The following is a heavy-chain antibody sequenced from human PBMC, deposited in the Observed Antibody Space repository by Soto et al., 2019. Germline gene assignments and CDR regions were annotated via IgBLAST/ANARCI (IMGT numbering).Heavy chain of an antibody. V-gene: IGHV3-9*01. CDR1: GFTFDDYA. CDR3: AKDTSAQLGYCSGVCAFDI. J-gene: IGHJ3*02. CDR2: ISWNSGSI. Sequence: PGGSLRLSCAASGFTFDDYAMHWVRQAPGKGLEWVSGISWNSGSIGYADSVKGRFTISRDNAKNSLYLQMNSLRAEDTALYYCAKDTSAQLGYCSGVCAFDIWGQGTMVTVSS. D-gene: IGHD2-15*01.